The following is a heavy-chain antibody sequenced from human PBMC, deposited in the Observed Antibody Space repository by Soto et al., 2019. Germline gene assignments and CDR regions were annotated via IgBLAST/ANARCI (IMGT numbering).Heavy chain of an antibody. CDR2: IWYDGSNK. D-gene: IGHD2-2*01. J-gene: IGHJ6*02. CDR3: AREDIVVVPAAMVGYYYYGMDV. CDR1: GFTFSSYG. V-gene: IGHV3-33*01. Sequence: GGSLRLSCAASGFTFSSYGMHWVRQAPGKGLEWVAVIWYDGSNKYYADSVKGRFTISRDNSKNTLYLQMNSLRAEDTAVYYCAREDIVVVPAAMVGYYYYGMDVWGHGTTVSVSS.